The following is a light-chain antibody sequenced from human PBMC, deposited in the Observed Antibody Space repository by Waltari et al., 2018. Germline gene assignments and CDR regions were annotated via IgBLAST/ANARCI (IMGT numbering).Light chain of an antibody. J-gene: IGLJ2*01. CDR3: GTWDNNLSALV. V-gene: IGLV1-51*02. CDR2: ETE. Sequence: QSVLTQPPSVSAAPGRKVTISCSGSTSNIGNNSVSWYQQVPGAAPKVFIYETEKRPSGIPDRFSGSKSGTSASLGITGLQTGDEAAYYCGTWDNNLSALVFGGGTKLTVL. CDR1: TSNIGNNS.